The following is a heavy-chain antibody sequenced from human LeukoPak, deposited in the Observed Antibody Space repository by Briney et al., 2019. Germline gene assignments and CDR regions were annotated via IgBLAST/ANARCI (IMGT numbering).Heavy chain of an antibody. CDR3: ARGGYYDYVWGSYRPHTYYYYGMDV. CDR1: GFTFSSYS. CDR2: ISSSSSTI. Sequence: GGSLRLSCAASGFTFSSYSMNWVRQAPGKGLEWVSYISSSSSTIYYADSVKGRFTISRDNAKNSLYLQMNSLRAEDTAVYYCARGGYYDYVWGSYRPHTYYYYGMDVWGQGTTVTVSS. D-gene: IGHD3-16*02. J-gene: IGHJ6*02. V-gene: IGHV3-48*04.